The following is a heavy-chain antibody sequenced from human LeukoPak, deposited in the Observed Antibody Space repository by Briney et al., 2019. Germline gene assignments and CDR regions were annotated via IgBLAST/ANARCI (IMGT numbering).Heavy chain of an antibody. J-gene: IGHJ5*02. CDR2: ICYSGTT. D-gene: IGHD5-18*01. CDR1: GDSISSVRYF. CDR3: ATIQSPMVTA. V-gene: IGHV4-39*01. Sequence: SETLSLTCTVSGDSISSVRYFWGWIRQPPGKGLGWIGSICYSGTTYNNPSLKSQDTMSLDTSNNQHSLKLNSMTAADTAVYFCATIQSPMVTAWGLGSLVRVSS.